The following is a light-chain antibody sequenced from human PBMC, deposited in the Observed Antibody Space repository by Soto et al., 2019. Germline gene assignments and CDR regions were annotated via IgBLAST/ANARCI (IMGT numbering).Light chain of an antibody. CDR1: QTISIRY. V-gene: IGKV3-20*01. J-gene: IGKJ2*01. Sequence: EIVLTQSPGTLTLSPGERATLSCRASQTISIRYIAWYQQKPGQAPSLLIYGGTNRASGIPDRFSGSGSGTDFTLTISRLEPGDIAVYYCRGQLYGVSSTYTFGQGTKLELK. CDR3: RGQLYGVSSTYT. CDR2: GGT.